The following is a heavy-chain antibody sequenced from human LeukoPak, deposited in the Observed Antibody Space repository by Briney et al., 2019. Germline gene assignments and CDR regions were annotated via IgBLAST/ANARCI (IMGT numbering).Heavy chain of an antibody. CDR2: IIPIFGTA. J-gene: IGHJ5*02. V-gene: IGHV1-69*13. Sequence: GASVTVSFKASGYTFTAYYMHWVRQAPGQGLEWMGGIIPIFGTANYAQKFQGRVTITADESTSTAYMELSSLRSEDTAVYYCARAANWFDPWGQGTLVTVSS. CDR1: GYTFTAYY. CDR3: ARAANWFDP.